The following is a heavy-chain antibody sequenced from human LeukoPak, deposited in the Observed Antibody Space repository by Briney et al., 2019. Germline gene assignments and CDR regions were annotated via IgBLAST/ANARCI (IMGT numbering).Heavy chain of an antibody. CDR2: VSFDGNNK. CDR3: ARGAMVRGVQGNYFDY. J-gene: IGHJ4*02. CDR1: GFTFSSYA. D-gene: IGHD3-10*01. V-gene: IGHV3-30-3*01. Sequence: GGSLRVSCAASGFTFSSYAMHWVRQAPGKGLEWVAVVSFDGNNKYYADSVKGRFTFSRDNSMNTLYLQMNSLRAEDTAVYYCARGAMVRGVQGNYFDYWGRGTLVTVSS.